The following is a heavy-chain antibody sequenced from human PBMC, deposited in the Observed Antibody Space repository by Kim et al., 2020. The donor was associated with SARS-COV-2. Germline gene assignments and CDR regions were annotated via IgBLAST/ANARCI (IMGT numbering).Heavy chain of an antibody. CDR1: GFTFSSYG. Sequence: GGSLRLSCAASGFTFSSYGMHWVRQAPGKGLEWVAVISYDGSNKYYADSVKGRFTISRDNSKNTLYLQMNSLRAEDTAVYYCAKDSSKVRGVTGDVWGQGTTVTVSS. D-gene: IGHD3-10*01. V-gene: IGHV3-30*18. CDR2: ISYDGSNK. CDR3: AKDSSKVRGVTGDV. J-gene: IGHJ6*02.